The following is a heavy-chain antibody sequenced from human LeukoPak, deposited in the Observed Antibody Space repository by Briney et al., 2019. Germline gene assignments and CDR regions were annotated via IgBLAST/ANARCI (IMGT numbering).Heavy chain of an antibody. CDR2: IWYDGSNK. CDR3: ARDSPGGYFDWSPPSGYYYYGMDV. CDR1: GFTFSSYG. J-gene: IGHJ6*04. V-gene: IGHV3-33*01. Sequence: GGSLRLSCAASGFTFSSYGMHWVRQAPGKGLEGVAVIWYDGSNKYYADSVKGRFTISRDNSKNTLYLQMNSLRAEDTAVYYCARDSPGGYFDWSPPSGYYYYGMDVWGKGTTVTVSS. D-gene: IGHD3-9*01.